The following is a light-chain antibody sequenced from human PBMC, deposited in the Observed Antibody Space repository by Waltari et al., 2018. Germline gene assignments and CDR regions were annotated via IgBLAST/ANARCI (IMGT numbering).Light chain of an antibody. V-gene: IGKV1-5*03. Sequence: DIQMTQSPSSLSASVGDRLTITCRASQTISSWLAWYQQKPGKAPKLLIYKASTLESGVPSRFSGSGSGTEFTLTISSLQPGDFATYYCQQFNSFPWTFGHGTKVEIK. J-gene: IGKJ1*01. CDR3: QQFNSFPWT. CDR2: KAS. CDR1: QTISSW.